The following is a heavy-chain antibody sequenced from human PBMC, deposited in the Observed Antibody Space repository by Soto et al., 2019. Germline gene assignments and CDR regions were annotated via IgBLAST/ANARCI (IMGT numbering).Heavy chain of an antibody. J-gene: IGHJ5*02. V-gene: IGHV4-39*01. Sequence: QLQLQESGPGLVKPSETLSLTCTVSGGSISSSSYYWGWIRQPPGKGLEWLGSIYYSWSTYYNPSLKSRVTRSVDTSKNQFSLKMRSVTAADTAVYYCARHWIVVVPAAKQGGWFDPWGQGTLVTVSS. CDR2: IYYSWST. CDR1: GGSISSSSYY. D-gene: IGHD2-2*01. CDR3: ARHWIVVVPAAKQGGWFDP.